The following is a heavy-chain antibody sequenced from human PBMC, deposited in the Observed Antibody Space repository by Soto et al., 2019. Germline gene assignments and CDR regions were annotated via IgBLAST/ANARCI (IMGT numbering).Heavy chain of an antibody. J-gene: IGHJ4*02. V-gene: IGHV3-30-3*01. CDR3: ARDRKQQLTFDY. Sequence: PWGSLRLSCAASGFTFSSYAMHWVRQAPGKGLEWVAVISYDGSNKNYADSVKGRFTISRDNSKNTLYLQMNSLRAEDTAVYYCARDRKQQLTFDYWGQGTLVTVSS. D-gene: IGHD6-13*01. CDR2: ISYDGSNK. CDR1: GFTFSSYA.